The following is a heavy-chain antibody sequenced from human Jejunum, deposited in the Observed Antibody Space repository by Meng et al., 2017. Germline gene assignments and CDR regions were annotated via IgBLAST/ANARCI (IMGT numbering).Heavy chain of an antibody. CDR3: ARDSGFSSSWYYGGYFFDS. D-gene: IGHD6-13*01. J-gene: IGHJ4*02. Sequence: SETLSLTCTVSDDSITTYYYYWGWIRQSPGKGLEWIGSVYYSGTTYYNPSLKSRVSISVDTSNRQFSLQLTSVTAADTAVYYCARDSGFSSSWYYGGYFFDSWGQGRLVTVSS. V-gene: IGHV4-39*07. CDR1: DDSITTYYYY. CDR2: VYYSGTT.